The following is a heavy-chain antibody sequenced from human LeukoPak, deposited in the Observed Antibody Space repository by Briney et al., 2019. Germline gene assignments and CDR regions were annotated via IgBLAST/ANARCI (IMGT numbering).Heavy chain of an antibody. CDR2: ISSSGSTI. Sequence: PGGSLRLSCAASGFTFSSYAMHWVRQAPGKGLEWVSYISSSGSTIYYADSVKGRFTISRDNAKNSLYLQMNSLRAEDTAVYYCARDKAVLLWFGTYGMDVWGQGTTVTVSS. V-gene: IGHV3-48*03. CDR1: GFTFSSYA. D-gene: IGHD3-10*01. CDR3: ARDKAVLLWFGTYGMDV. J-gene: IGHJ6*02.